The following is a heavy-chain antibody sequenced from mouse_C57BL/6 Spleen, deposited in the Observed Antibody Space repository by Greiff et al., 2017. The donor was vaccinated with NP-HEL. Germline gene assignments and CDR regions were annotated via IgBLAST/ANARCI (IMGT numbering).Heavy chain of an antibody. V-gene: IGHV7-3*01. CDR2: IRNKANGYTT. J-gene: IGHJ4*01. Sequence: EVQRVESGGGLVQPGGSLSLSCAASGFTFTDYYMSWVRQPPGKALEWLGFIRNKANGYTTEYSASVKGRFTISRDNSQSILYLQMNALRAEDSATYYCARGGVTTKAMDYWGQGTSVTVSS. CDR1: GFTFTDYY. D-gene: IGHD2-2*01. CDR3: ARGGVTTKAMDY.